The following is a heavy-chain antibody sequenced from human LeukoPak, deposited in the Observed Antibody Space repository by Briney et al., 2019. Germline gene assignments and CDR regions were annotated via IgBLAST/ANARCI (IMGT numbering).Heavy chain of an antibody. D-gene: IGHD3-3*01. V-gene: IGHV1-2*02. CDR1: GYTFTGYY. CDR3: ARVERWFGDWFDP. Sequence: ASVKVSCKASGYTFTGYYMHWVRHAPGQGLEWMGWINPNSGGTNYAQKFQGRVTMTRDTSISTAYMELSRLRPDDTAVYYCARVERWFGDWFDPWGQGTLVTVSS. CDR2: INPNSGGT. J-gene: IGHJ5*02.